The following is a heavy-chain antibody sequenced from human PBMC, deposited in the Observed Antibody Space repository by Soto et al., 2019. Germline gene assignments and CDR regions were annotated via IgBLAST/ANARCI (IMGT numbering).Heavy chain of an antibody. D-gene: IGHD7-27*01. CDR2: IRSKANSYAT. CDR1: GFTFSGSA. CDR3: TRPMAPNSWFDP. Sequence: GGSLRLSCAASGFTFSGSAMHWVRQASGKGLEWVGRIRSKANSYATAYAASVKGRFTISRDDSKNTAYLQMNSLKTEDTAVYYCTRPMAPNSWFDPWGQGTLVTVSS. V-gene: IGHV3-73*01. J-gene: IGHJ5*02.